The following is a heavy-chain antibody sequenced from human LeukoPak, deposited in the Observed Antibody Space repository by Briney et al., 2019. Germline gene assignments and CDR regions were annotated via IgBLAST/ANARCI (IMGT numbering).Heavy chain of an antibody. CDR3: ARDRGGSGYSLDY. CDR1: GFTFSDYY. V-gene: IGHV3-11*01. Sequence: GGSLRLSCAASGFTFSDYYMSWIRQAPGKGLEWVSHISSSGRTIYYADSVKGRFTLSRDNAKNSLYLQMNSLRAEDTAVYYCARDRGGSGYSLDYWGQGTLVTVSS. D-gene: IGHD3-22*01. J-gene: IGHJ4*02. CDR2: ISSSGRTI.